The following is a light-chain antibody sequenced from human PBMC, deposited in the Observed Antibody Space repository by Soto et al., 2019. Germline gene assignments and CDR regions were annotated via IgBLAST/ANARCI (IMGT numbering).Light chain of an antibody. CDR3: QQFSSWT. CDR2: DGS. CDR1: QTINNW. Sequence: GDRVTVTCRASQTINNWLAWYQLKPGKAPKLLIYDGSTLESGVPSRFSGSGSGTDFTLTISSLQADDFATYYCQQFSSWTFGQGTKVDIK. V-gene: IGKV1-5*01. J-gene: IGKJ1*01.